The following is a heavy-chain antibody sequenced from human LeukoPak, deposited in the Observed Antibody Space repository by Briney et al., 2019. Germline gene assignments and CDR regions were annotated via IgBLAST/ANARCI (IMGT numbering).Heavy chain of an antibody. Sequence: GASVTVSCTASGGTFSSYAISWVRQAPGQGLEWIGGIIPIFGTANYAQKFQGRVTITADESTSTAYMELSSLRSEDTAVYYCARGSMTTIYYYYGMDVWGQGTTVTVSS. CDR3: ARGSMTTIYYYYGMDV. J-gene: IGHJ6*02. V-gene: IGHV1-69*13. CDR2: IIPIFGTA. CDR1: GGTFSSYA. D-gene: IGHD5-24*01.